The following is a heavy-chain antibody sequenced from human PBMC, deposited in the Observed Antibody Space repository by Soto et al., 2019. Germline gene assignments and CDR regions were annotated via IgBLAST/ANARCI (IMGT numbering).Heavy chain of an antibody. J-gene: IGHJ4*02. Sequence: QVQLVQSGAEVKGPGASVTVSCGTSGFKFTDYYMHWVRQAPEQGLEWMGLISPYANYTRYAQTFQVRFTITRDTSTSTVYMDLSSLTSEDTAVYYCARAASEQFYDYWGQGTLVTVSS. CDR1: GFKFTDYY. V-gene: IGHV1-46*01. D-gene: IGHD6-19*01. CDR3: ARAASEQFYDY. CDR2: ISPYANYT.